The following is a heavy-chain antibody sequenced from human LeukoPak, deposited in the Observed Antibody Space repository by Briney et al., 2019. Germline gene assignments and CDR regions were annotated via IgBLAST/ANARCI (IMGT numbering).Heavy chain of an antibody. CDR2: IYPGDSDT. D-gene: IGHD2-2*01. CDR3: ARGSRYCSSTSCSYYYYGMDV. J-gene: IGHJ6*02. Sequence: GESLKISCKGSGYRFNAYWIGWVRQMPGKGLEWMGIIYPGDSDTRYSPSFQGQVTISADKSISTAYLQWSSLKASDTAMYYCARGSRYCSSTSCSYYYYGMDVWGQGTTATVSS. V-gene: IGHV5-51*01. CDR1: GYRFNAYW.